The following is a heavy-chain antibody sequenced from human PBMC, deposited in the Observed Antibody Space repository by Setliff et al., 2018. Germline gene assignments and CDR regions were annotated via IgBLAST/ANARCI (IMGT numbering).Heavy chain of an antibody. CDR2: IYYSGST. J-gene: IGHJ5*02. CDR3: AKESLAINTRWFDP. Sequence: SETLSLTCTVSGGSISSSSYYWGWIRQPPGKGLEWIGSIYYSGSTYYNPSLKSRVTISVDKSKNQFSLNLNSVTAADTALYYCAKESLAINTRWFDPWGQGILVTVSS. V-gene: IGHV4-39*07. CDR1: GGSISSSSYY. D-gene: IGHD3-3*02.